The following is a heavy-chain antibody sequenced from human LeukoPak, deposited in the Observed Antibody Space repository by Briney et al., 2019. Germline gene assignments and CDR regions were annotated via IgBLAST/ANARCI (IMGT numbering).Heavy chain of an antibody. CDR3: ARGPSYSSNWSLDY. CDR2: MYTSGST. V-gene: IGHV4-4*07. D-gene: IGHD6-13*01. CDR1: GGSISSNY. Sequence: PSETLSLTCTVSGGSISSNYWSWIRQPAGKGLEWIGRMYTSGSTNYNPSLKSRVTMSVDTSKNQFSLKLSSVTAADTAVYYCARGPSYSSNWSLDYWGQGTLVTVSS. J-gene: IGHJ4*02.